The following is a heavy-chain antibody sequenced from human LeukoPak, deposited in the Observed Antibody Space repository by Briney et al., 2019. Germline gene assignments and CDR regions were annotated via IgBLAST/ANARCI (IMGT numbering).Heavy chain of an antibody. Sequence: NPSETLSLTCTVSGGSISSSSYYWGWIRQPPGKGLDWIGSIYYSGSTYYNPSLKSRVTISIDTSKNQFSLNLSSVTAADTAVYYCARDIAVAGTTYYYYGMDVWGQGTTATVSS. CDR1: GGSISSSSYY. D-gene: IGHD6-19*01. CDR3: ARDIAVAGTTYYYYGMDV. V-gene: IGHV4-39*07. CDR2: IYYSGST. J-gene: IGHJ6*02.